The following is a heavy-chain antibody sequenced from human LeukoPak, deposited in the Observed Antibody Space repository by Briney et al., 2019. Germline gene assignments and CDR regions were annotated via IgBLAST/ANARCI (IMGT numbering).Heavy chain of an antibody. V-gene: IGHV4-34*01. D-gene: IGHD2-21*01. CDR2: INHSGST. CDR1: GGSFSGYY. J-gene: IGHJ4*02. Sequence: SETLSLTCAVSGGSFSGYYWSWIRQPPGKGLEWIGEINHSGSTNYNPSLKSRITISVDTSKNQFSLKLSSVTAADTAVYHCARHGEPNFDYWGQGTLVTVSS. CDR3: ARHGEPNFDY.